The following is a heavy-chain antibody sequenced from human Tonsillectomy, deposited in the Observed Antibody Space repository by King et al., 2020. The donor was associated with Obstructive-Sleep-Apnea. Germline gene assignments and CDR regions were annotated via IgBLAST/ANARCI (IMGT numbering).Heavy chain of an antibody. D-gene: IGHD4-23*01. V-gene: IGHV4-39*01. J-gene: IGHJ2*01. CDR3: ARRDYGGWYFDL. CDR2: LYYTGST. CDR1: GGSISSSNYY. Sequence: LQLQESGPGLVKPSETLSLTCTVSGGSISSSNYYWGWIRQPPGKGLEWFGLLYYTGSTYYNPSLKSRVTISVDTSKNQFSLRLSSVTAADTAVYYCARRDYGGWYFDLWGRGTLVTVSS.